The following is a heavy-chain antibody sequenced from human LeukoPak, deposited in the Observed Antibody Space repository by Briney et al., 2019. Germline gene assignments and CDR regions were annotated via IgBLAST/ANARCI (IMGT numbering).Heavy chain of an antibody. V-gene: IGHV1-2*02. CDR2: INPNSGDT. J-gene: IGHJ4*02. D-gene: IGHD3-16*01. CDR3: ATQRGSYLWGTDFDC. CDR1: GYTFTGYY. Sequence: ASVKVSCKASGYTFTGYYMHWVRQAPGQGLEWMGWINPNSGDTKYAQKFQGRVTMTRDTSISTAYMELSSLRSDDTAVYYCATQRGSYLWGTDFDCWGQGTLVTVSS.